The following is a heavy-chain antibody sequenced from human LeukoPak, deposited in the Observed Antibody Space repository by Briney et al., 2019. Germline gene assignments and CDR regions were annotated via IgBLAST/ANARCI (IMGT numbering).Heavy chain of an antibody. J-gene: IGHJ4*02. CDR2: IADSGTNT. CDR1: GFTFNTYA. Sequence: PGGSLRLSCAASGFTFNTYAMTWVRQAPGQGLEWVSSIADSGTNTYYADSVKGRFTISRDTSKNTLYLQMNTLRAEDTAVYFCAKAQTAYDYGGFVSWGQGTLVTVSS. V-gene: IGHV3-23*01. D-gene: IGHD5-12*01. CDR3: AKAQTAYDYGGFVS.